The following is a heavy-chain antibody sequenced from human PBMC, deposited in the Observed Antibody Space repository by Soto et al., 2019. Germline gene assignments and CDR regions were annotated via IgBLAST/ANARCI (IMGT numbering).Heavy chain of an antibody. CDR1: GFTFSSYA. D-gene: IGHD1-7*01. V-gene: IGHV3-23*01. Sequence: GGSLRLSCAASGFTFSSYAMSWVRQAPGKGLEWVSAISGSGGSTYYADSVKGRFTISRGNSKNTLYLQMNSLRAEDTAVYYYAKVDWNYGMNFDYWGQGTLVTVSS. CDR2: ISGSGGST. J-gene: IGHJ4*02. CDR3: AKVDWNYGMNFDY.